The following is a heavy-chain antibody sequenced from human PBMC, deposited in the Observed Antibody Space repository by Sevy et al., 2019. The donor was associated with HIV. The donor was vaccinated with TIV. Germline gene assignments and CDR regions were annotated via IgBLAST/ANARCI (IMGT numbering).Heavy chain of an antibody. Sequence: GGSLRLSCVASGFTLNSYWMSWVRQAPGKGLEWVANIKQDGSVKYYVDSVKGRFTISRDNSKNTVSLQMSSLRAEDTAIYYCAKLPSTVMFREKGYWGQGTRVTVSS. CDR1: GFTLNSYW. J-gene: IGHJ4*02. D-gene: IGHD3-10*01. CDR3: AKLPSTVMFREKGY. V-gene: IGHV3-7*03. CDR2: IKQDGSVK.